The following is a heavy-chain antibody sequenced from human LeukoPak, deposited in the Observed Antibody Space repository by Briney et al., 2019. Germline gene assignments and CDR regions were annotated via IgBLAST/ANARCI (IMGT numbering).Heavy chain of an antibody. Sequence: SQTLSLTCDISGDSVSSNGVAWNWIRQSPSRGLEWLGRTYYGSKWFNEYSVSVTGRITINPDTSNNQFSLQLNSMTPEDTAMHYCARGRNSAFDIWSQGTMVTVSS. CDR1: GDSVSSNGVA. CDR2: TYYGSKWFN. J-gene: IGHJ3*02. D-gene: IGHD1-7*01. V-gene: IGHV6-1*01. CDR3: ARGRNSAFDI.